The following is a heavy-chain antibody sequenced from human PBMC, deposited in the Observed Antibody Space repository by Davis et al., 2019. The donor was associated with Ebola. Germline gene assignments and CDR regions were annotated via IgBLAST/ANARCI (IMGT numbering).Heavy chain of an antibody. CDR3: ARTDGDYGWADY. CDR2: IKQDGSEK. J-gene: IGHJ4*02. V-gene: IGHV3-7*01. CDR1: GFTFSSYW. D-gene: IGHD4-17*01. Sequence: GESLKISCAASGFTFSSYWMSWVRQAPGKGLGWVDNIKQDGSEKYYVDSVKGRFTISRDNAKNSLYLQMNSLRAEDTAVYYCARTDGDYGWADYWGQGTLVTVSS.